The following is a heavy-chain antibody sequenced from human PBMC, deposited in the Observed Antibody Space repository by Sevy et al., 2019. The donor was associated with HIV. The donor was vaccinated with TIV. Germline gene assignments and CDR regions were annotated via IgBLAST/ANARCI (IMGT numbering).Heavy chain of an antibody. Sequence: GGSLRLSCTASGFTFSSYDMNWVRQAPGKGLEWVSKTSISGSSIYYADSVKGRFTISRDNAKNSLNLQMNSLRAEDTAVYYCTRNGGAFDNGFDPWGQGTLVTVSS. V-gene: IGHV3-48*03. CDR3: TRNGGAFDNGFDP. CDR2: TSISGSSI. J-gene: IGHJ5*02. D-gene: IGHD2-8*01. CDR1: GFTFSSYD.